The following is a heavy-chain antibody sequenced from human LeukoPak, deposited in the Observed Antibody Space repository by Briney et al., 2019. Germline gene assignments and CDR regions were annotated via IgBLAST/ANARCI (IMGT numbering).Heavy chain of an antibody. D-gene: IGHD1-1*01. V-gene: IGHV3-7*01. Sequence: PGGSLRLSCAASGFTFSSYWMSWVRQAPGKGLEWVANIKQDGSEKYYVDSVKGRFTISRDNAKNSLYLQMNSLRAEDTAVYYCARDAVQLEPSNFDYWGQGTLVTVSS. CDR2: IKQDGSEK. J-gene: IGHJ4*02. CDR3: ARDAVQLEPSNFDY. CDR1: GFTFSSYW.